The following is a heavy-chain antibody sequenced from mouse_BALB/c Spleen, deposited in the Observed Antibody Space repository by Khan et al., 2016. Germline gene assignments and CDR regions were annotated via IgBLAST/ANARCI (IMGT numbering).Heavy chain of an antibody. Sequence: QMQLEESGPGLVAPSQSLSITCTVSGFSLTTYGVHWVRQPPGKGLEWLGVIWAGGSTNYNSALMSRLRLSKDNSKSQVVLKMTSLQPDDKATHYCARDRCYGTSYVGYWGQGTTHTVYS. D-gene: IGHD1-1*01. V-gene: IGHV2-9*02. CDR1: GFSLTTYG. J-gene: IGHJ2*01. CDR3: ARDRCYGTSYVGY. CDR2: IWAGGST.